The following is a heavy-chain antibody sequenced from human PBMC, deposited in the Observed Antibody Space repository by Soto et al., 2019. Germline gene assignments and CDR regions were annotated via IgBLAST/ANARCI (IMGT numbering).Heavy chain of an antibody. Sequence: QVQLVQSGAEVKKPGSSVKVSCKASGGTFSSYAISWVRQAPGQGLEWMGGIIPICGTANYAQKFQGRVTITADESTSTAYMELSSLRSEDTAVYYCAREAGSSGYYPPSEYFQHWGQGTLVTVSS. CDR1: GGTFSSYA. D-gene: IGHD3-22*01. V-gene: IGHV1-69*12. CDR2: IIPICGTA. CDR3: AREAGSSGYYPPSEYFQH. J-gene: IGHJ1*01.